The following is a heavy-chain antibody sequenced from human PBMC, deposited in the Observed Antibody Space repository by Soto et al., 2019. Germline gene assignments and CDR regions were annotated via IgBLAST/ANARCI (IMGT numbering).Heavy chain of an antibody. V-gene: IGHV3-48*01. J-gene: IGHJ6*03. D-gene: IGHD2-2*01. CDR1: GFTFSSYS. Sequence: EVQLVESGGGLVQPRGSLRLSCAASGFTFSSYSMNWVRQAPGKGLEWVSYISSSSSTIYYADSVKGRFTISRDNAKNSMYLQMNSLRAEDTAVYYCARFPDIVVVPAAMSRYYYMDVWGKGTTVTV. CDR2: ISSSSSTI. CDR3: ARFPDIVVVPAAMSRYYYMDV.